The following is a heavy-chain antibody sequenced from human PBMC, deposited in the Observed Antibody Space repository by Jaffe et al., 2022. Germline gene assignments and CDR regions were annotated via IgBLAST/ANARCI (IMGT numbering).Heavy chain of an antibody. CDR2: IYTSGST. CDR3: ARDQSRGKERYSGYNYFDY. Sequence: QVQLQESGPGLVKPSQTLSLTCTVSGGSISSGSYYWSWIRQPAGKGLEWIGRIYTSGSTNYNPSLKSRVTISVDTSKNQFSLKLSSVTAADTAVYYCARDQSRGKERYSGYNYFDYWGQGTLVTVSS. CDR1: GGSISSGSYY. D-gene: IGHD5-12*01. V-gene: IGHV4-61*02. J-gene: IGHJ4*02.